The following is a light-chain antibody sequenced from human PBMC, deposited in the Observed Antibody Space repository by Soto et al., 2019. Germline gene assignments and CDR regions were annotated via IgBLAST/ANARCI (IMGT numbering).Light chain of an antibody. CDR1: QSVRSRF. J-gene: IGKJ2*01. Sequence: EIVLTQSPGTLSLSPGEGATLSCRASQSVRSRFLAWYQQKPGQAPRLLIYGASSRATGIPDRFSGSGSGTDFTLTISRLEPEDFAVYYCQQYGSPYMYTFGQGTKLEIK. V-gene: IGKV3-20*01. CDR3: QQYGSPYMYT. CDR2: GAS.